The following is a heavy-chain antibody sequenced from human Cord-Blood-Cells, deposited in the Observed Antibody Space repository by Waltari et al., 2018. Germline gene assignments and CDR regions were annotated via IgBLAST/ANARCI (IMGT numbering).Heavy chain of an antibody. CDR1: GYPFTRYG. CDR3: ARDQGFWSGLRLYYYYGMDV. Sequence: QVQLVQSGAEVKKTGASVKVSCKASGYPFTRYGFAWVRQSHRKGPGWMGWISAYNGNTNYAQKLQGRVTMTTDTATSTAYMELRSLRSDDTAVYYCARDQGFWSGLRLYYYYGMDVWGQGTTVTVSS. CDR2: ISAYNGNT. V-gene: IGHV1-18*01. J-gene: IGHJ6*02. D-gene: IGHD3-3*01.